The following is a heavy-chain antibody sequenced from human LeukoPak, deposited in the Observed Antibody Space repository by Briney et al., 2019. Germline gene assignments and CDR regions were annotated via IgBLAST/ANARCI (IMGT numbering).Heavy chain of an antibody. J-gene: IGHJ4*02. D-gene: IGHD3-3*01. CDR2: ISGSGSST. CDR3: AKARDYDFWSGYSNYFDY. Sequence: GGSLRLSCGGSRFTFSTYAMSWVRQAPGKGLEWVSGISGSGSSTYYADSVKGRFTISGDNSKNTLYLQMNSLRAEDTAVYYCAKARDYDFWSGYSNYFDYWGQGTLVTVSS. CDR1: RFTFSTYA. V-gene: IGHV3-23*01.